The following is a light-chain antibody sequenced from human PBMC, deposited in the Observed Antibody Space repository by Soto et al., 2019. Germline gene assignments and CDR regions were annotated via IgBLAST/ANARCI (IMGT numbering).Light chain of an antibody. Sequence: DSQMTQSPSSVSASVGDRVTITCRASQDISSWLVWYQQKPGKAPKLLIYAASSLQSGVPSRFSGSGSGTDFTLTISSLQPEDFATYYCQQANSFPRTYGQGTRLEIK. CDR1: QDISSW. CDR2: AAS. J-gene: IGKJ5*01. CDR3: QQANSFPRT. V-gene: IGKV1-12*01.